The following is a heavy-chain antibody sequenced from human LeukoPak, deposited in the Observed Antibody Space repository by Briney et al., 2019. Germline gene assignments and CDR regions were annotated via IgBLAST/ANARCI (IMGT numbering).Heavy chain of an antibody. CDR2: IYWDDDK. CDR3: ALELGYCSGGSCYYPFDY. V-gene: IGHV2-5*02. D-gene: IGHD2-15*01. J-gene: IGHJ4*02. CDR1: GFSLSTSGVG. Sequence: SGPTLVKPTQTLTLTCTFSGFSLSTSGVGVGWIRQPPGKALEWLALIYWDDDKRYSPSLKSRLTITKDTSKNQVVPTMTNMDPVDTATYYCALELGYCSGGSCYYPFDYWGQGTLVTVSS.